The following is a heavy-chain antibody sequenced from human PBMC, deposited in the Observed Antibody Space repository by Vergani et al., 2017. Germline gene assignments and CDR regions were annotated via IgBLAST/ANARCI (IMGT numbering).Heavy chain of an antibody. CDR3: SRDPSDGGNPNWFDP. CDR2: IYYSGST. Sequence: QVQLQESGPGLVKPSETLSLTCTGSDGSISSYYWSWIRQPPGKGLEWIGYIYYSGSTNYNPSLKSRVTISVDTSKNQFSLKLSSVTAADTAVYYCSRDPSDGGNPNWFDPWGQGTLVTVSS. CDR1: DGSISSYY. J-gene: IGHJ5*02. V-gene: IGHV4-59*01. D-gene: IGHD4-23*01.